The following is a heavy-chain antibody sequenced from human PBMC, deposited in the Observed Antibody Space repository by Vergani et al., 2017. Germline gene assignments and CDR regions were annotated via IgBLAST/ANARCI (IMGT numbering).Heavy chain of an antibody. CDR2: IYYSGST. J-gene: IGHJ4*02. CDR1: GGSISSSSYY. V-gene: IGHV4-39*01. Sequence: QLQLQESGPGLVKPSETLSLTCTVSGGSISSSSYYWGWIRQPPGKELKWIGSIYYSGSTYCNPSLKSRVTISVDTSKNQFSLKLSSVTAADTAVYYCAGRTTMVREVLDIARYDFDYWGQGTLVTVSS. D-gene: IGHD3-10*01. CDR3: AGRTTMVREVLDIARYDFDY.